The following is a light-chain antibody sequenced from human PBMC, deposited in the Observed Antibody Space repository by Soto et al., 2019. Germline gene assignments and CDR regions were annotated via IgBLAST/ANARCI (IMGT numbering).Light chain of an antibody. CDR1: QSVSSD. CDR2: GAS. CDR3: QQYNNWPRT. V-gene: IGKV3-15*01. Sequence: EIVMTQSPATLSVSPGERATLSCRASQSVSSDLAWYHQKPGQPPRLLIYGASTRATGIPARFSGSGSGTEFTLTINGLQSEDFSVYYCQQYNNWPRTFGQGTKVEIK. J-gene: IGKJ1*01.